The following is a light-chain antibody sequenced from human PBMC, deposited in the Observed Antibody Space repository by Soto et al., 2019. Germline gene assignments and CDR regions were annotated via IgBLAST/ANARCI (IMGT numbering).Light chain of an antibody. CDR3: QQYKSYSAT. CDR1: QSFSTW. Sequence: DIQMTQSPSALSASVGDRVTITCRACQSFSTWLAWYQQKPGKAPKLLIYDASSLESGVPSRFSGSGSGTEFTLTISSLQPDDFATYYCQQYKSYSATFGQGTTVEIK. J-gene: IGKJ1*01. CDR2: DAS. V-gene: IGKV1-5*01.